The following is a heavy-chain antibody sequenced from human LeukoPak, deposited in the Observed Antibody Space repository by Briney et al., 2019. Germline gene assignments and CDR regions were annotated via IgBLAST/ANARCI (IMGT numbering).Heavy chain of an antibody. V-gene: IGHV4-38-2*02. CDR1: GYSISSGYY. Sequence: SETLSLTCTVSGYSISSGYYWGWIRQPPGKGLEWIGSIYHSGSTYYNPSLKGRVTISVDTSKNQFSLKLSSVTAADTAVYYCARNYYYDSTDPVAGAFDIWGQGTMVTVSS. D-gene: IGHD3-22*01. CDR2: IYHSGST. CDR3: ARNYYYDSTDPVAGAFDI. J-gene: IGHJ3*02.